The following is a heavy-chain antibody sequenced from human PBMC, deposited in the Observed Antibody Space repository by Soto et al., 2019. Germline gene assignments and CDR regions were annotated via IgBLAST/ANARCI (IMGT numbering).Heavy chain of an antibody. J-gene: IGHJ5*02. D-gene: IGHD2-2*01. V-gene: IGHV1-2*04. CDR2: INPNSGGT. CDR1: GYTFTGYY. Sequence: QVQLVQSGAEVKKPGASVKVSCKASGYTFTGYYMHWVRQAPGQGLEWMGWINPNSGGTNYAQKFQGWVTMPRDTSISTAYMELSRLRSDDTAVYYCARSAPIVVVPAAMHNWFDPWGQGTLVTVSS. CDR3: ARSAPIVVVPAAMHNWFDP.